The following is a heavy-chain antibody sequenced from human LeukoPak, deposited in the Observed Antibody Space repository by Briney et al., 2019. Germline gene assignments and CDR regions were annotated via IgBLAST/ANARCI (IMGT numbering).Heavy chain of an antibody. CDR1: GITLSNYA. Sequence: GSLRLSCAVSGITLSNYAMTWVRQAPGKGLEWVAGISGSGGGTKYADSVKGRFTIPRDNSKNTLYLQMNDLRVDDAAVYFCAKRGVVIRVILVGFHKEAYYFDSWGQGALVTVSS. CDR2: ISGSGGGT. D-gene: IGHD3-22*01. V-gene: IGHV3-23*01. CDR3: AKRGVVIRVILVGFHKEAYYFDS. J-gene: IGHJ4*02.